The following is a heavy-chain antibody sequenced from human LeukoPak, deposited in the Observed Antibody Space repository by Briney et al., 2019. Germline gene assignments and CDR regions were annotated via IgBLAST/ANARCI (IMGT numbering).Heavy chain of an antibody. J-gene: IGHJ4*02. V-gene: IGHV4-59*01. CDR2: IYYSGST. D-gene: IGHD4-17*01. Sequence: SETLSLTCTVSGGSISSYYWSWIRQPPGKGLEWIGYIYYSGSTNYNPSLKSRVTISVDTSKNQFSLQLSSVTAADTAVYYCARDGGYGDLHWGQGTLVTVSS. CDR1: GGSISSYY. CDR3: ARDGGYGDLH.